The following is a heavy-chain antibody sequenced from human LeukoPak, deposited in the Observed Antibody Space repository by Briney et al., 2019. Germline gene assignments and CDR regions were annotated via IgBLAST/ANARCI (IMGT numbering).Heavy chain of an antibody. CDR2: INSDGSSA. Sequence: GGSLGLSCAASGFTFSSYWMHWVRQAPGKGLVWVSRINSDGSSATYADSVKGRFTISRDNAKNTLYLQMNSLRAEDTAVYYCAMAPRRAFDIWGQGTMVTVSS. V-gene: IGHV3-74*01. J-gene: IGHJ3*02. CDR1: GFTFSSYW. CDR3: AMAPRRAFDI.